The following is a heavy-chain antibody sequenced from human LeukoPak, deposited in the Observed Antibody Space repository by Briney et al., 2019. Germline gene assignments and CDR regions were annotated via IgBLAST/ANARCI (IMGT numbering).Heavy chain of an antibody. CDR3: AKEGGWYYLWSY. CDR1: GFTFSSYA. V-gene: IGHV3-23*01. CDR2: ISGSGGST. D-gene: IGHD6-19*01. J-gene: IGHJ4*02. Sequence: SLRLSCAASGFTFSSYAMSWARQAPGKGLEWVSAISGSGGSTYYADPVKGRFTISRDNSKNTLYLQMNSLRAEDTAVYYCAKEGGWYYLWSYWGQGTLVTVSS.